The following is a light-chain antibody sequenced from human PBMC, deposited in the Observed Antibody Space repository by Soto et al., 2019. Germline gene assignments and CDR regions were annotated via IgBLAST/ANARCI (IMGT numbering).Light chain of an antibody. J-gene: IGKJ1*01. Sequence: DIHMTQSLSTLSASVGDRVTITCRASQSLSTWLAWYQQKPGKAPKLLISDASSFESGVPSRFSGSGSGTEFTLTTSSLQPDDFATYYCQQYKTYSRTFGLGTKVDI. CDR1: QSLSTW. CDR2: DAS. V-gene: IGKV1-5*01. CDR3: QQYKTYSRT.